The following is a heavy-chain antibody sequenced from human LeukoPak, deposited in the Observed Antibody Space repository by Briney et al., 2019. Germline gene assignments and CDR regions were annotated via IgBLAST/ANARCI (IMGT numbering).Heavy chain of an antibody. J-gene: IGHJ4*02. Sequence: GGSLRLSCAASGFSFSSHAMSWVRQAPGKGLEWVSSISGSGGSSAYADSVKGRFTISRDSYKNTLYLQMNSLRAEDTAVHYCAKGGAYDLLTGSDFDHWGQGTLVTVSS. V-gene: IGHV3-23*01. CDR2: ISGSGGSS. D-gene: IGHD3-9*01. CDR1: GFSFSSHA. CDR3: AKGGAYDLLTGSDFDH.